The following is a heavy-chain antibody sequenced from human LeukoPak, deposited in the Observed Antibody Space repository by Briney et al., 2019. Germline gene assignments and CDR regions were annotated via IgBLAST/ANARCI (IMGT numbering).Heavy chain of an antibody. V-gene: IGHV4-61*02. CDR2: IYTSGST. CDR1: GGSVSSGNYY. D-gene: IGHD1-26*01. CDR3: TRGGELMNY. J-gene: IGHJ4*02. Sequence: SETLSLTCTVSGGSVSSGNYYWSWIRQPAGKGLEWIGRIYTSGSTNYNPSLKSRVTISIDASKNQFSLRLSSVTAADTAVYYCTRGGELMNYWGQGSLVTVSS.